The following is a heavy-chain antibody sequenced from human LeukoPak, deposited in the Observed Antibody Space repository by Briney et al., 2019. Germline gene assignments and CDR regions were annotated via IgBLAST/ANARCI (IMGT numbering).Heavy chain of an antibody. J-gene: IGHJ6*03. V-gene: IGHV4-59*01. CDR1: GGSISTFY. CDR2: MHYSGSS. D-gene: IGHD5-12*01. CDR3: ARAHRGYDYELYYYYYYMDV. Sequence: SQTLSLTCTVSGGSISTFYWSWIRQPPGKGLDWIGYMHYSGSSNYNPSLKSRVTISLDTSKNQVSLKLTSVTPADSAMYYCARAHRGYDYELYYYYYYMDVWGKGTTVTVSS.